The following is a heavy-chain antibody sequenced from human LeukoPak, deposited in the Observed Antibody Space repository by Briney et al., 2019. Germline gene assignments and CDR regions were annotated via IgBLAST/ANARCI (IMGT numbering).Heavy chain of an antibody. V-gene: IGHV4-59*01. Sequence: SETLSLTCTVSGGSISSYYWSWIRQPPGKGLEWIGYTYYSGSTNYKSSLKSRVTISVDTSKNQFSLKLSSVTAADTAVYYCARETSQKGAHYMDVWGKGTTVTISS. CDR2: TYYSGST. J-gene: IGHJ6*03. D-gene: IGHD3-16*01. CDR3: ARETSQKGAHYMDV. CDR1: GGSISSYY.